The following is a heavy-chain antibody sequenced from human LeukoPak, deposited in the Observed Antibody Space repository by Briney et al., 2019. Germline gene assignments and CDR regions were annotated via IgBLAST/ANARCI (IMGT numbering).Heavy chain of an antibody. CDR1: GYSISSGYY. D-gene: IGHD6-13*01. Sequence: SETLSLTCTVSGYSISSGYYWGWIRQPPGKGLEWIGSIYHSGSTYYNPSLKSRVTISVDTSKNQFSLKLSSVTAADTAVYYCSKESRGSRWYYFDYWGQGALVTVSS. V-gene: IGHV4-38-2*02. CDR3: SKESRGSRWYYFDY. CDR2: IYHSGST. J-gene: IGHJ4*02.